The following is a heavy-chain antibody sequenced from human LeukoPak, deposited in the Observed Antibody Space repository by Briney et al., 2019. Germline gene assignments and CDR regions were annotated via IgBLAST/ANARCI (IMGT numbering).Heavy chain of an antibody. CDR3: ARDLVSAARSPTIVDY. D-gene: IGHD6-6*01. V-gene: IGHV3-48*01. Sequence: GGSLRRSCADSGFTFSSYSMNRVRQAPGKGLEWVSYISSSSSTIYYANSVKGRFTISRDNAKNSLYLQMNSLRAEDTAVYYCARDLVSAARSPTIVDYWGQGTLVTVSS. CDR1: GFTFSSYS. J-gene: IGHJ4*02. CDR2: ISSSSSTI.